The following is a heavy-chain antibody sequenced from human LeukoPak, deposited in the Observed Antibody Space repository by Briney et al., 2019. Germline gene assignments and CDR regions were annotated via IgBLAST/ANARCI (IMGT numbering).Heavy chain of an antibody. Sequence: SETLSLTCAVYGGSFSGYYWSWIRQPPGKGLEWIGEINHSGSTNYNPSLKSRVTISVDTSKNQFSLKLSSVTAADTAVYYCVREGIAAAGTRSPFDYWGQGTLVTVSS. D-gene: IGHD6-13*01. CDR2: INHSGST. V-gene: IGHV4-34*01. J-gene: IGHJ4*02. CDR3: VREGIAAAGTRSPFDY. CDR1: GGSFSGYY.